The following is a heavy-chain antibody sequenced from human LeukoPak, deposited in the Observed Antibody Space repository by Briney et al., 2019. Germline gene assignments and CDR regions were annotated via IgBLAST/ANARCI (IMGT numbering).Heavy chain of an antibody. V-gene: IGHV1-69*05. D-gene: IGHD2-21*02. CDR1: GGTFSSYA. CDR3: ARERPHIVVVTANPNAFDI. J-gene: IGHJ3*02. Sequence: SVNVSCTASGGTFSSYAISWVRQAPGQGLEWMGGIIPIFGTANYAQKFQGRVTITTDESTSTAYMELSSLRSEDTAVYYCARERPHIVVVTANPNAFDIWGQGTMVTVSS. CDR2: IIPIFGTA.